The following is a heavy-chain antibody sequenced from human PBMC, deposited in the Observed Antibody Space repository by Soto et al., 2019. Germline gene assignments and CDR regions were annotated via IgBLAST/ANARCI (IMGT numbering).Heavy chain of an antibody. V-gene: IGHV3-7*05. CDR3: ARDTLAVDTAMEGYGMDV. CDR2: IKKEGSEK. J-gene: IGHJ6*02. CDR1: GFTFSSYW. Sequence: GGSLRLSCAASGFTFSSYWMSWVRQAPGKGLEWVANIKKEGSEKYYVDSVKGRFTISRDNAKNSRYLQMNSLRAEDTAVYYCARDTLAVDTAMEGYGMDVWGQGTTVTVSS. D-gene: IGHD5-18*01.